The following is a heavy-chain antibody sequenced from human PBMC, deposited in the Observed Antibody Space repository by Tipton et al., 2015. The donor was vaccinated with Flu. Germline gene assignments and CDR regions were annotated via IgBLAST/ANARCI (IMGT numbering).Heavy chain of an antibody. Sequence: TLSLTCSVSGGSINSPYWSWIRQSPGKGLEWIGNIQYSGHTNYNPSLKSRVTIAVDTSKNQFSLQLSSVAAADTAVYYCARHVDRSWMLEFWGQGTLVTVSS. J-gene: IGHJ4*02. CDR3: ARHVDRSWMLEF. CDR1: GGSINSPY. CDR2: IQYSGHT. D-gene: IGHD3-10*01. V-gene: IGHV4-59*11.